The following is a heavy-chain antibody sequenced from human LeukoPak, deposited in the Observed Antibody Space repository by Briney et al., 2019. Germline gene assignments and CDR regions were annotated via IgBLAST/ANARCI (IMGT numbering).Heavy chain of an antibody. Sequence: SETLSLTCTVSGGSISSYYWSWIRQPPGKGLEWVGSIYNSGSTNYNPTLKSRVTISVDTSKNQFSMKLSSVTAADTAVYYCARDQLQAYCGGDCYSGAFDIWGQGTMVTVSS. CDR3: ARDQLQAYCGGDCYSGAFDI. J-gene: IGHJ3*02. V-gene: IGHV4-59*01. CDR1: GGSISSYY. D-gene: IGHD2-21*02. CDR2: IYNSGST.